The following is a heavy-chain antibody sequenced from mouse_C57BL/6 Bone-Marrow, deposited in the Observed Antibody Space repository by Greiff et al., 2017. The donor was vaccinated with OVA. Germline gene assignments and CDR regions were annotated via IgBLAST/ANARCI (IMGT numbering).Heavy chain of an antibody. CDR1: GYTFTSYW. D-gene: IGHD2-5*01. Sequence: VQLQQPGAELVKPGASVKMSCKASGYTFTSYWITWVKQRPGQGLEWIGDIYPGSGSTNYNEKFKSKATLTVDTSSSTAYMQLSSLTSEDSAVYYCARENYSNPYYFDYWGQGTTLTVSS. V-gene: IGHV1-55*01. CDR2: IYPGSGST. CDR3: ARENYSNPYYFDY. J-gene: IGHJ2*01.